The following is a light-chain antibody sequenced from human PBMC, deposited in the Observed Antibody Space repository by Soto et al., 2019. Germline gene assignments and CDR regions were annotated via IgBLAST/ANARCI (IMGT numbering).Light chain of an antibody. Sequence: QSVLTQPPSVSGAPGQRVTISCTGSSSNIGAGYDVHWYQQLPGTAPKLLIYDNNNRPSGVPDRFSGSKSGTSASLAITGLQVEDEADYHCQSYDSSLSEGVFGGGTKLTVL. V-gene: IGLV1-40*01. CDR2: DNN. CDR1: SSNIGAGYD. J-gene: IGLJ2*01. CDR3: QSYDSSLSEGV.